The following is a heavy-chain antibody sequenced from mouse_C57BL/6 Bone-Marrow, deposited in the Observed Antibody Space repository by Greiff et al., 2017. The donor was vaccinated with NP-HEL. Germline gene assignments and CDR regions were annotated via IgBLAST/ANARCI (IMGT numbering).Heavy chain of an antibody. V-gene: IGHV1-5*01. CDR3: TRGDYYGSSVVVYFDY. D-gene: IGHD1-1*01. J-gene: IGHJ2*01. Sequence: VQLQQSGTVLARPGASVKMSCKTSGYTFTSYWMHWVKQRPGQGLEWIGAIYPGNSDTSYNQKFKGKAKLTAVTSASTAYMELSSLTNEDSAVYYCTRGDYYGSSVVVYFDYWGQGTTLTVSS. CDR1: GYTFTSYW. CDR2: IYPGNSDT.